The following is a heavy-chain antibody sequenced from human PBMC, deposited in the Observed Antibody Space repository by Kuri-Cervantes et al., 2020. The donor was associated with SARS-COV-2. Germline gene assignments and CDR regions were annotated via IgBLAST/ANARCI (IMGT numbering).Heavy chain of an antibody. J-gene: IGHJ5*02. D-gene: IGHD1-1*01. V-gene: IGHV1-2*02. CDR1: GYTFTGYY. CDR2: INPNSGGT. CDR3: ARFRVQLERRHPLSWFDP. Sequence: ASLKVSCKASGYTFTGYYMHWVRQAPGQGLEWMGWINPNSGGTNYAQKFQGRVTMTRDTSISTAYMELRSLRSEDTAVYYCARFRVQLERRHPLSWFDPWGQGTLVTVSS.